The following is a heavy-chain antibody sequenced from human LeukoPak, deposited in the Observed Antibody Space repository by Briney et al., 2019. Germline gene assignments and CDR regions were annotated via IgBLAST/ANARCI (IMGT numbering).Heavy chain of an antibody. V-gene: IGHV3-49*04. D-gene: IGHD7-27*01. J-gene: IGHJ4*02. CDR1: GFTFGDYA. CDR2: IRSKAFGETA. CDR3: TRDRGSSTLGDY. Sequence: GGFLRLSCTVSGFTFGDYAINWVRQAPGKGLEWVGFIRSKAFGETAEYAASVKGRFTISRDDSKSIAYLQMNSLKTEDTAVYYCTRDRGSSTLGDYWGQGTLVTVSS.